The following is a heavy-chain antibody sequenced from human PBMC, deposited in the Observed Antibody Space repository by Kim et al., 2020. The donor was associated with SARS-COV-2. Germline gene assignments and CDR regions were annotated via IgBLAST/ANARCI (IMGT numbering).Heavy chain of an antibody. D-gene: IGHD3-10*01. Sequence: YYADAVKGRFTISRDNSKNTLYLQMNSLRAEDTAVYYCARESGSGTNGGYWGQGTLVTVSS. CDR3: ARESGSGTNGGY. J-gene: IGHJ4*02. V-gene: IGHV3-53*01.